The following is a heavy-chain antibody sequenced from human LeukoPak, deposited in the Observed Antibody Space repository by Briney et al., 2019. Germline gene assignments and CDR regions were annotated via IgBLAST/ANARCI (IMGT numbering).Heavy chain of an antibody. J-gene: IGHJ6*02. CDR1: GDSVSSNSAA. CDR2: PYYRSKWYN. D-gene: IGHD1-1*01. Sequence: SQTLSLTCAISGDSVSSNSAAWNWIRQSPSRGLKWLGRPYYRSKWYNDYAVSVKSRITINPDTSKNQFSLQLNSVTPEDTAVYYCARDEYNWNDFYYYGMDVWGQGTTVTVSS. CDR3: ARDEYNWNDFYYYGMDV. V-gene: IGHV6-1*01.